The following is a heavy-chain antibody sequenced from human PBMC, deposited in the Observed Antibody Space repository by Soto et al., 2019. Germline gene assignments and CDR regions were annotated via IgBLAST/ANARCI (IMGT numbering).Heavy chain of an antibody. J-gene: IGHJ4*02. CDR1: GYTFTNFA. Sequence: QVQLVQSGAEVKKPGASVKVSCKASGYTFTNFAMHWVRQAPGQRLEWMGWINAGSGNTKYSQKFQGRVTITRDTSASTAYMQLSSLTSEDTAVYYCARQSSGEYDYWGQGTLVTVSS. CDR3: ARQSSGEYDY. CDR2: INAGSGNT. D-gene: IGHD3-10*01. V-gene: IGHV1-3*01.